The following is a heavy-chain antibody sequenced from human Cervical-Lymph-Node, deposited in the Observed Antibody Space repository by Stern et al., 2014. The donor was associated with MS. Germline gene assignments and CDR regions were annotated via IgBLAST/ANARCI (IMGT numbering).Heavy chain of an antibody. CDR1: GGSNSSYY. Sequence: QVQLQESGPGLVKPSETLSLTCTVSGGSNSSYYCSWSRQAPGKGLEWIGYSYYRSNTNYNPSHKSRVTISVDTSKNQFSLKLRSVTAADTAVYYCSSSGYNGVEDYFDYWGQGALVTVSS. J-gene: IGHJ4*02. CDR3: SSSGYNGVEDYFDY. CDR2: SYYRSNT. D-gene: IGHD3-22*01. V-gene: IGHV4-59*03.